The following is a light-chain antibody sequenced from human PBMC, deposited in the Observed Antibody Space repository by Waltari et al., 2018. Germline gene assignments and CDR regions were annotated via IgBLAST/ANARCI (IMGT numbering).Light chain of an antibody. Sequence: DIEMTQSPSTLSASVGDRVTITCRASQSICNWLAWYQQKPGKAPKLLIYKASSLQTDVPSRFSGSGSGTEFTLTISSLQPDDFATFYCQHYSRYPPTFGGGTKVEIK. CDR1: QSICNW. J-gene: IGKJ4*01. CDR2: KAS. V-gene: IGKV1-5*03. CDR3: QHYSRYPPT.